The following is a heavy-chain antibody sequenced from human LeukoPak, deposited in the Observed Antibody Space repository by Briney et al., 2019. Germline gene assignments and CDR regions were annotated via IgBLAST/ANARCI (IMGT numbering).Heavy chain of an antibody. CDR3: AKDRHRWLPDY. D-gene: IGHD5-24*01. Sequence: HSGGSLRLSCAASGFTFSRYTMNWVRQAPGKGLEWVSYISSSGNTKYYADSVRGRFTISRDNAKNSLYLQMNNLRAEDTAVYYCAKDRHRWLPDYWGQGTLVTVSS. J-gene: IGHJ4*02. V-gene: IGHV3-48*04. CDR1: GFTFSRYT. CDR2: ISSSGNTK.